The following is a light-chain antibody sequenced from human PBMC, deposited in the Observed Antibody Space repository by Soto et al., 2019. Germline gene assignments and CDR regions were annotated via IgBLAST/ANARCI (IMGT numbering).Light chain of an antibody. CDR1: SSDVGGYNY. V-gene: IGLV2-14*01. Sequence: QSALTQPASVSGSPGQSITISCTGTSSDVGGYNYVSWYQQHPGKAPKLMIYEVSNRPSGVSNRFSGSKSGNTASLTISGLQAEDEVDYYCSSYTSSSILYVFGTGTKVTVL. CDR3: SSYTSSSILYV. J-gene: IGLJ1*01. CDR2: EVS.